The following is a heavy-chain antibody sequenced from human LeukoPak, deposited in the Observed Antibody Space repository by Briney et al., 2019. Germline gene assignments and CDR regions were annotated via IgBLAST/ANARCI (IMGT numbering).Heavy chain of an antibody. V-gene: IGHV3-30-3*01. CDR2: ISYHGSNK. CDR1: GFTFSSFA. J-gene: IGHJ4*02. Sequence: PGRSLRLSCAASGFTFSSFAMNWVRQAPGKGLEWVALISYHGSNKYYADSMKGRFTISRDNSKNTLYLELNSLRAEDTAVYYCARAGYTSAWYYFEYWGQGTLVTVSS. D-gene: IGHD6-13*01. CDR3: ARAGYTSAWYYFEY.